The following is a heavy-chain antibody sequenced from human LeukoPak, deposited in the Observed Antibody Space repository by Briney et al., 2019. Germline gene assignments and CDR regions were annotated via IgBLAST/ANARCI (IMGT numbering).Heavy chain of an antibody. Sequence: PGGSLRLSCAASGFTFSSYSMNWVRQAPGKGLEWVSSISSSSRYIYYADSVKGRFTISRDNAKNPLYLQMNSLRAEDTAVYYCAGNYDQYAKPPTPHDCWGQGTLVTVSS. D-gene: IGHD2-8*01. V-gene: IGHV3-21*01. J-gene: IGHJ4*02. CDR2: ISSSSRYI. CDR3: AGNYDQYAKPPTPHDC. CDR1: GFTFSSYS.